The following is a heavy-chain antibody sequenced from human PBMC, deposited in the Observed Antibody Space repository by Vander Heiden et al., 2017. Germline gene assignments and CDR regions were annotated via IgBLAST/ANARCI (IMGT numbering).Heavy chain of an antibody. V-gene: IGHV3-21*01. J-gene: IGHJ4*02. CDR1: GFTFSSYS. CDR3: ARGGYYYDSSGYYYEGYFDY. Sequence: EVQLVESGGGLAKPGGARGLSCAPSGFTFSSYSMTGVRQAPGKGLEWVSSISSSSSYIYYADSVKGRFTISRDNAKNSLYLQMNSLRAEDTAVYYCARGGYYYDSSGYYYEGYFDYWGQGTLVTVSS. CDR2: ISSSSSYI. D-gene: IGHD3-22*01.